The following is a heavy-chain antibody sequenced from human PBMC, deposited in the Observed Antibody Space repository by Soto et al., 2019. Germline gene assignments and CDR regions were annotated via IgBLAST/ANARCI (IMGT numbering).Heavy chain of an antibody. V-gene: IGHV3-30*18. J-gene: IGHJ6*02. D-gene: IGHD2-2*02. CDR1: GFTFSSYV. Sequence: QVQLVESGGGVVQPGRSLRLSCAASGFTFSSYVMHWVRQAPGKGLEWVAVISYDGSNQYYADSVKGRFTISRDNSTHTLYLQMNSLRAEDTAVYYCAKDPEGYCSSTSCYSHYGLDVWGQGTTVTVSS. CDR3: AKDPEGYCSSTSCYSHYGLDV. CDR2: ISYDGSNQ.